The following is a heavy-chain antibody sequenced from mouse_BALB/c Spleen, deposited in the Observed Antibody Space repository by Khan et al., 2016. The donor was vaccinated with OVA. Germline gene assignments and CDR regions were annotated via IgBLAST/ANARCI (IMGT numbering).Heavy chain of an antibody. CDR3: ARRNYFGYTFAY. CDR1: GYTFTDYY. Sequence: QVQLQQSGAELARPGASVKLSCKASGYTFTDYYINWVKQRTGQGLEWIGEISPGSGDTYYNEKFKGKATLTADKASTPAYMQLSSLTSKASAVYFCARRNYFGYTFAYWGQGTLVTVSA. D-gene: IGHD1-2*01. J-gene: IGHJ3*01. V-gene: IGHV1-77*01. CDR2: ISPGSGDT.